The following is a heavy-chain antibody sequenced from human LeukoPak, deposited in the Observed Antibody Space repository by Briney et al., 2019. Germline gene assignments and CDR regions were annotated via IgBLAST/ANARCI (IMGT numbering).Heavy chain of an antibody. D-gene: IGHD3-22*01. CDR2: ISAYNGNT. CDR1: GYTFTSYG. CDR3: ARVHYYDSSGTSNWFDP. Sequence: ASVKVSCKASGYTFTSYGISWVRQAPGQGLEWMGWISAYNGNTIYAQKLQGRVTMTTDTSTSTAYMELRSLRSDNTAVYYCARVHYYDSSGTSNWFDPWGQGTLVTVSS. V-gene: IGHV1-18*01. J-gene: IGHJ5*02.